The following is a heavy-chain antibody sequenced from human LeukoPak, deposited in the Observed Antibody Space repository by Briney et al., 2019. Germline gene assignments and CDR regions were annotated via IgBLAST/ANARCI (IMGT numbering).Heavy chain of an antibody. Sequence: SQTLSLTCTVSGGSISSGSYYWSWIRQPAGKGLEWIGRIYTSGSTNYNPSLKSRVTISVDTSKNQFSLKLSSVTAADTAVYYCARGSLHYYYMDVWGKGTTVTVSS. V-gene: IGHV4-61*02. D-gene: IGHD2-15*01. CDR2: IYTSGST. J-gene: IGHJ6*03. CDR3: ARGSLHYYYMDV. CDR1: GGSISSGSYY.